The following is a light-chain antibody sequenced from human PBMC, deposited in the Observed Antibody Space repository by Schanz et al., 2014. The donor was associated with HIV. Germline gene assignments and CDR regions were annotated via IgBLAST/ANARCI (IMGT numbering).Light chain of an antibody. CDR3: SSHAGSNRV. CDR2: EVS. J-gene: IGLJ3*02. Sequence: QSALTQPPSASGSPGQSVTISCTGTSSDIGGSNYVSWYQQYPGKAPKVMIYEVSRRPSGVPARFSGSKSGNTASLTVSGIQAEDEADYYCSSHAGSNRVFGGGTKVTVL. V-gene: IGLV2-8*01. CDR1: SSDIGGSNY.